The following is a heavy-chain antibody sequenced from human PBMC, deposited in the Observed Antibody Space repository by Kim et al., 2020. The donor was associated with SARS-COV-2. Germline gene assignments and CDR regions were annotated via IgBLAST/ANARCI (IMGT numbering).Heavy chain of an antibody. V-gene: IGHV3-7*03. Sequence: GGSLRLSCAASGFTFSSYWMSWVRQAPGKGLEWVANIKQDGSEKYYVDSVKGRFTISRDNAKNSLYLQMNSLRAEDTAVYYCARSIVATESPYYYYYGMDVWGQGTTVTVSS. D-gene: IGHD5-12*01. CDR3: ARSIVATESPYYYYYGMDV. J-gene: IGHJ6*02. CDR2: IKQDGSEK. CDR1: GFTFSSYW.